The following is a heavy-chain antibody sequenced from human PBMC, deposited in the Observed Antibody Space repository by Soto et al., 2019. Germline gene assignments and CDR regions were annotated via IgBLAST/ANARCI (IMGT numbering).Heavy chain of an antibody. CDR1: GGSISSSSYY. V-gene: IGHV4-61*05. Sequence: SETLSLTCTVSGGSISSSSYYWGWIRQPPGKGLEWIGYIYYSGSTNYNPSLKSRVTISVDTSKNQFSLKLSSVTAADTAVYYCARGEGYYYDSSGYYSFLFDPWGQGTLVTVSS. CDR3: ARGEGYYYDSSGYYSFLFDP. D-gene: IGHD3-22*01. CDR2: IYYSGST. J-gene: IGHJ5*02.